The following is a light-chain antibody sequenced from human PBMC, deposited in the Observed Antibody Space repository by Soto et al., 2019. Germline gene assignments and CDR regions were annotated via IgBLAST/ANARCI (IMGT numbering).Light chain of an antibody. Sequence: EIVLTQSPGTLSLSPGERATLSCRASQSVSSSRLAWYRQKRGQAPRLLIYGASTRATGIPARFSGSGSGTDFTLTISRLEPEDFAVYYCQEHASIFGQGTRLEI. V-gene: IGKV3-20*01. CDR3: QEHASI. CDR2: GAS. J-gene: IGKJ5*01. CDR1: QSVSSSR.